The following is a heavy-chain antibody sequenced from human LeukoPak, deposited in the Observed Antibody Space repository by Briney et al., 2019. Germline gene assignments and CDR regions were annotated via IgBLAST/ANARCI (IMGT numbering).Heavy chain of an antibody. CDR3: ARRFDY. V-gene: IGHV3-23*01. Sequence: PGGSLGLSCAASGFTFNNYAMSWVRQVPGKGLEWVSAITGSYGDTYYADSVKGRFTISRDISKNTLYLQMNGLRAEDTAVYYCARRFDYWGQGTLVTVSS. J-gene: IGHJ4*02. CDR1: GFTFNNYA. CDR2: ITGSYGDT.